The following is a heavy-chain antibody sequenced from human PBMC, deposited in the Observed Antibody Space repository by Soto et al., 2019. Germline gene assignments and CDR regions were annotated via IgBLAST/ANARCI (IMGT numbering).Heavy chain of an antibody. CDR3: AKGSRMWTPDY. J-gene: IGHJ4*02. Sequence: ASVKVSCKASGYTFTDSAIHWVRQAPGQSLEWLGWIAPGNGNTKYSQNFQGRVTITRDTSATTAYMELSSLRSEDTAVYYCAKGSRMWTPDYWGQGTLVTVPS. V-gene: IGHV1-3*01. D-gene: IGHD2-21*01. CDR2: IAPGNGNT. CDR1: GYTFTDSA.